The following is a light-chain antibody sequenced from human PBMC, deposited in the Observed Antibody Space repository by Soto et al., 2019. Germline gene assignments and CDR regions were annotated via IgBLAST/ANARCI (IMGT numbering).Light chain of an antibody. CDR2: TAS. J-gene: IGKJ3*01. V-gene: IGKV3-20*01. Sequence: EIVLTQSPGTLSLSPGERATLSCRASQSVGNNYLSWYQQKPGQAPRLLIYTASNRAAGIPDRFSGSGSGSPYSLAISRLEPEGVAVYFCREHATSPLTCGPGTKVNV. CDR1: QSVGNNY. CDR3: REHATSPLT.